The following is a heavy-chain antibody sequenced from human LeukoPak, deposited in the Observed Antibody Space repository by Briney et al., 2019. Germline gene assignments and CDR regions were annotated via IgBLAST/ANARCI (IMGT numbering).Heavy chain of an antibody. CDR1: GGSISRSSYY. CDR3: ARVDGSSSFSQRDWFDP. J-gene: IGHJ5*02. D-gene: IGHD6-13*01. V-gene: IGHV4-39*07. Sequence: SETLSLTCSVSGGSISRSSYYWGWIRQPPGKGLEWIGSLYNTETTYYNPSLQSRVTISVDTSKNQFSLKLSSVTAADTAVYYCARVDGSSSFSQRDWFDPWGQGTLVTVSS. CDR2: LYNTETT.